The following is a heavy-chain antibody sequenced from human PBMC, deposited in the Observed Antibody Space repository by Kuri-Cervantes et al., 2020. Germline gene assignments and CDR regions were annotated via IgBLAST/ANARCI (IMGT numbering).Heavy chain of an antibody. V-gene: IGHV3-30-3*01. Sequence: GESLKISCAASGFTFSSYAMHWVRQAPGKGLEWVAVISYDGSNKYYADSVKGRFTISRDNSKNTLYLQMNSLRAEDTAVYYCAKDSSPIVATIGNLDYWGQGTLVTVSS. D-gene: IGHD5-12*01. CDR3: AKDSSPIVATIGNLDY. CDR1: GFTFSSYA. J-gene: IGHJ4*02. CDR2: ISYDGSNK.